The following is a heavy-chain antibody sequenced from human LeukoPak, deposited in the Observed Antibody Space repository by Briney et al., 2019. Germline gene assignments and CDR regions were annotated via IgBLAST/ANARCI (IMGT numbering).Heavy chain of an antibody. CDR1: GGSISSSSYY. CDR3: ARSRRWSSSWYFDY. J-gene: IGHJ4*02. CDR2: ISYSEST. Sequence: SETLSLTCTVSGGSISSSSYYWGWIRQPPGKGLEWVGSISYSESTYYNPSLKSRVTISVDASKNQFSLKLSSVTAADTAVYYCARSRRWSSSWYFDYWGQGTLVTVSS. D-gene: IGHD6-13*01. V-gene: IGHV4-39*01.